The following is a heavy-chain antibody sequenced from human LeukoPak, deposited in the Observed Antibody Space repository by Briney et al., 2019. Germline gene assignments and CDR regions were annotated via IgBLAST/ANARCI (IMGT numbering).Heavy chain of an antibody. CDR2: IFHSGTT. D-gene: IGHD4-23*01. J-gene: IGHJ6*03. Sequence: PSETLSLTCTVSGYSISSGYYWGWIRQPPGKGLEWIGSIFHSGTTYYNPSLKSRVTISVDTSKNQFSLRLSSVTAADTAVYYCARMTTVVTGRWHYYYYMDVWGKGTTVTVSS. CDR1: GYSISSGYY. V-gene: IGHV4-38-2*02. CDR3: ARMTTVVTGRWHYYYYMDV.